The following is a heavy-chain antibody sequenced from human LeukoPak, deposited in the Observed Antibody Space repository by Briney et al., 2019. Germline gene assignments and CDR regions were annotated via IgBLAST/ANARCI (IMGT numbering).Heavy chain of an antibody. J-gene: IGHJ4*02. D-gene: IGHD3-10*01. V-gene: IGHV3-23*01. CDR3: AKPLYSGSGSYSKEDF. CDR1: GFTFSSYA. CDR2: ISGNGDDT. Sequence: GGSLRLSCAASGFTFSSYAMTWVRQAPGKGLECVSAISGNGDDTYYADSVKGRFTISRDNSKITVYLQMNSLRAEDTAVYYCAKPLYSGSGSYSKEDFWGQGTLVTVSS.